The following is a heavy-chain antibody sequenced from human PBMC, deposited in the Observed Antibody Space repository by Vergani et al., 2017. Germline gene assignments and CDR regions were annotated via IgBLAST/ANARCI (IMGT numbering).Heavy chain of an antibody. CDR2: IDHTGRP. J-gene: IGHJ6*03. V-gene: IGHV4-34*01. CDR3: ARVKTETNGHVYWYYYVDV. CDR1: GGSFTSYH. D-gene: IGHD2-8*01. Sequence: QVQLQQWGGGLLKPSETLSLTCVVNGGSFTSYHWTWIRQSPGEGLEWVGDIDHTGRPDYNPSLKRRLTMSVDKSRNQFPLTLNSVTATDTAIYFGARVKTETNGHVYWYYYVDVWMEGTAVTV.